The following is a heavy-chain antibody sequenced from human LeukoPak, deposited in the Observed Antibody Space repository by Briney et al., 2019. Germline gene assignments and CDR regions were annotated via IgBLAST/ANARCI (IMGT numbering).Heavy chain of an antibody. CDR1: GYTFTSYY. J-gene: IGHJ4*02. CDR2: INPSGGST. V-gene: IGHV1-46*01. D-gene: IGHD5-12*01. Sequence: ASVTVSCTASGYTFTSYYMHWVRQAPGQGLEWMGIINPSGGSTSYAQKFQGRVTMTRDTSASTAYMELSSLRSEDTAVYSCARGVATNRYYFDYWGQGTLVTVSS. CDR3: ARGVATNRYYFDY.